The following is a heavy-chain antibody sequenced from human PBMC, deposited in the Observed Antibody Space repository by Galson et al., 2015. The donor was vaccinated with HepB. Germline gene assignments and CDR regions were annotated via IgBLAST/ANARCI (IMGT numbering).Heavy chain of an antibody. CDR1: GYSFISYG. CDR2: INAANGNT. CDR3: ARDNSSGWFFDY. Sequence: SVKVSCKASGYSFISYGMHWVRKAPGQRPEWMGWINAANGNTKYSEKFQGRVTITRDTFATTVYMEVSSLRSEDTAIYHCARDNSSGWFFDYWGQGTLVTVSS. D-gene: IGHD6-19*01. V-gene: IGHV1-3*01. J-gene: IGHJ4*02.